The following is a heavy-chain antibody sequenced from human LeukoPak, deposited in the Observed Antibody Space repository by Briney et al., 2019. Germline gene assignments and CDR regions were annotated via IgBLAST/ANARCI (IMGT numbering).Heavy chain of an antibody. Sequence: GGSLRLSCAASGFTFSSYAMSWVRQAPGKGLEWVSANSGSGSSTYYADSVKGRFTISRDNSKNTLYLQMNSLRAEDTAVYYCAKRGVTGYKVGFDYWGQGTLVTVSS. V-gene: IGHV3-23*01. CDR1: GFTFSSYA. CDR2: NSGSGSST. D-gene: IGHD3-9*01. CDR3: AKRGVTGYKVGFDY. J-gene: IGHJ4*02.